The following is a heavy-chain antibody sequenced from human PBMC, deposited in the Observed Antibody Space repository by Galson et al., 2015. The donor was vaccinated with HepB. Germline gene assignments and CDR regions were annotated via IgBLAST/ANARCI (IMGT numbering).Heavy chain of an antibody. J-gene: IGHJ5*02. Sequence: SLRLSCAASGFYVDDNYLSWVRQSPGKGLEWVSVIYSGGTTFYADSVKGRLTISRDNSRNTLDLQMNSLRIEDTGVYYCARLQHRYDNVGYRTNWFDPWGQGTLVTVSS. CDR1: GFYVDDNY. CDR2: IYSGGTT. V-gene: IGHV3-66*02. D-gene: IGHD6-13*01. CDR3: ARLQHRYDNVGYRTNWFDP.